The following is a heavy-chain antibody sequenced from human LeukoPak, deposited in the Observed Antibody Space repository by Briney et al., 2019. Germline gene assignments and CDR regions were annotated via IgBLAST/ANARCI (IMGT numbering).Heavy chain of an antibody. V-gene: IGHV3-9*01. CDR2: ISWNSGSI. CDR1: GFTFDDYA. D-gene: IGHD4-11*01. CDR3: ARDSRSLHDYSNYRFDY. J-gene: IGHJ4*02. Sequence: GGSLRLSCAASGFTFDDYAMHWVRQAPGKGLEWVSGISWNSGSIGYADSVKGRFTISRDNAKNSLYLQMNSLRAEDTAVYYCARDSRSLHDYSNYRFDYWGQGTLVTVSS.